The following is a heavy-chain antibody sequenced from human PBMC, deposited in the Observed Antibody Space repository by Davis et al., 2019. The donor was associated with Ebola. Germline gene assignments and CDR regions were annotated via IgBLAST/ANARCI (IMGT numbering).Heavy chain of an antibody. D-gene: IGHD3-10*01. J-gene: IGHJ4*02. V-gene: IGHV1-18*01. CDR3: ARGITMVQGVTWFDY. CDR1: GYTFTSYG. Sequence: ASVKVSCKASGYTFTSYGISWVRQAPGQGLEWMGWISAYNGNTNYAQKIQGRVTMTTDTSTSTAYMELRSLRSDDTAVYYCARGITMVQGVTWFDYWGQGTLVTVSS. CDR2: ISAYNGNT.